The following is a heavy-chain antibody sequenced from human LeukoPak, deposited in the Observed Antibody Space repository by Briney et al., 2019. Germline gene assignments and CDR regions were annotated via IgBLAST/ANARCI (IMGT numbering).Heavy chain of an antibody. CDR3: ARDPALGAGYYYMDV. Sequence: GGSLRLSCAASGFTFSSYSMNWVRQAPGKGLKWVSSISSSSSYIYYADSVTGRFTISRDNAKNSLYLQMNSLRAEDTAVYYCARDPALGAGYYYMDVWGKGTTVTVSS. CDR2: ISSSSSYI. CDR1: GFTFSSYS. J-gene: IGHJ6*03. V-gene: IGHV3-21*01. D-gene: IGHD1-26*01.